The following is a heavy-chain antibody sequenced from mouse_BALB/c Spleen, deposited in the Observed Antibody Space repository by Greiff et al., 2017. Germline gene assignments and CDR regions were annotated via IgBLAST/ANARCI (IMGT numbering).Heavy chain of an antibody. D-gene: IGHD1-1*01. Sequence: EVQRVESGGGLVQPGGSLKLSCAASGFTFSSYGMSWVRQTPDKRLELVATINSNGGSTYYPDSVKGRFTISRDNAKNTLYLQMSSLKSEDTAMYYCARDYYDSRFAYWGQGTLVTVSA. CDR3: ARDYYDSRFAY. J-gene: IGHJ3*01. V-gene: IGHV5-6-3*01. CDR2: INSNGGST. CDR1: GFTFSSYG.